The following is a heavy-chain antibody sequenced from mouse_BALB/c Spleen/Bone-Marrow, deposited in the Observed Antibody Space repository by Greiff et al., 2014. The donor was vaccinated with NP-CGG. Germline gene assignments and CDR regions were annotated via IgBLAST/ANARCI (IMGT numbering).Heavy chain of an antibody. CDR1: GFTFSSYG. CDR2: ISNGGTFT. Sequence: EVKLMESGGDLVKPGGSLKLSCAASGFTFSSYGFFWVRQTPDKRLEWVATISNGGTFTYYPDSVKGRVTISRDNSKNTLYLQMSSLKSEDTAMYYCARQQSGNYAMDYWGQGTSVTVSS. V-gene: IGHV5-6*01. J-gene: IGHJ4*01. CDR3: ARQQSGNYAMDY.